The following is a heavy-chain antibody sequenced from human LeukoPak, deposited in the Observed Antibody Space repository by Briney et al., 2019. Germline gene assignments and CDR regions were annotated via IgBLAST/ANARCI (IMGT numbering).Heavy chain of an antibody. CDR2: ISAYNGNT. CDR3: GRWRESSKCPPGYLQY. CDR1: GYTFTSYG. J-gene: IGHJ1*01. Sequence: GASVKVSCKASGYTFTSYGISWVRQAPGQGLEWVGWISAYNGNTNYAQKLQGRVTMTTDTSTSTAYMELRSLRSDDTAMYYCGRWRESSKCPPGYLQYWGQGTLVSVSS. D-gene: IGHD4-11*01. V-gene: IGHV1-18*01.